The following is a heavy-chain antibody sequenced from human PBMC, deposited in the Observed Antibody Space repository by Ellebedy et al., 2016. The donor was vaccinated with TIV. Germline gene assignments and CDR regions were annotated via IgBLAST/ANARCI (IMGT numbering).Heavy chain of an antibody. CDR1: GGSISSSSYY. CDR2: IYYSGST. V-gene: IGHV4-39*01. CDR3: ARWPVLTTMVRGVIFAFDI. D-gene: IGHD3-10*01. Sequence: SETLSLXXTVSGGSISSSSYYWGWIRQPPGKGLEWIGSIYYSGSTYYNPSLKSRVTISVDTSKNQFSLKLSSVTAADTAVYYCARWPVLTTMVRGVIFAFDIWGQGTMVTVSS. J-gene: IGHJ3*02.